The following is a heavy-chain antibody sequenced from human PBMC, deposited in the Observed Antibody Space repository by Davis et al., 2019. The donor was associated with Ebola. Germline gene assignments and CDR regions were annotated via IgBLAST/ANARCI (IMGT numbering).Heavy chain of an antibody. CDR1: GFTFSSYG. J-gene: IGHJ6*02. V-gene: IGHV3-30*02. CDR2: IWYDGSNK. D-gene: IGHD3-9*01. Sequence: GESLKIPCAASGFTFSSYGMHWVRQAPGKGLEWVAVIWYDGSNKYYADSVKGRFTISSDNSKNTLYLQMNNLRAEDTAVYYCAKEDYDILTGKYYYYGMDVWGQGTTVTVSS. CDR3: AKEDYDILTGKYYYYGMDV.